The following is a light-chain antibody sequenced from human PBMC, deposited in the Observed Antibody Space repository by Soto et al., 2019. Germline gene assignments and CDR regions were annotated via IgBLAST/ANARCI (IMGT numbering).Light chain of an antibody. CDR2: DAS. CDR3: HQYGGSPPST. J-gene: IGKJ2*02. CDR1: QSVTSNY. Sequence: ESVLTQSPDTLSLSPGERATLSCRASQSVTSNYLAWYQQKPGQAPRFLISDASRRATGIPDRFSGGGSGTDFTLTISRLEPEDFGVYHCHQYGGSPPSTFGQGNRLEIK. V-gene: IGKV3-20*01.